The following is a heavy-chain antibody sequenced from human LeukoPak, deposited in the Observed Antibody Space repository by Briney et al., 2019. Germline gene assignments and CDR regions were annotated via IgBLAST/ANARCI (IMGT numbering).Heavy chain of an antibody. V-gene: IGHV4-59*01. CDR1: GGSISSYY. J-gene: IGHJ4*02. Sequence: RTSETLSLTCTVSGGSISSYYWSWIRQPPGKGLEWIGYIYYSGSTNYNPSLKSRVTISVDTSKNQFSLKLSSVTAADTAVYYCARVAYCGGDCYWFDYWGQGTLVTVSS. D-gene: IGHD2-21*02. CDR2: IYYSGST. CDR3: ARVAYCGGDCYWFDY.